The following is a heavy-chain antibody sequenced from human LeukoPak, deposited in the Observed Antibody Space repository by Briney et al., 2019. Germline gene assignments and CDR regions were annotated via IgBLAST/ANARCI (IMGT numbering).Heavy chain of an antibody. Sequence: PGGSLRLSCAASGFTFSSYWMSWVRQAPGKGLEWASAISGSGGSTYYADSVKGRFTISRDNSKNTLYLQMNSLRAEDTAVYYCAKDRAVTRGGDIWGQGTMVTVSS. V-gene: IGHV3-23*01. CDR1: GFTFSSYW. D-gene: IGHD4-17*01. CDR3: AKDRAVTRGGDI. CDR2: ISGSGGST. J-gene: IGHJ3*02.